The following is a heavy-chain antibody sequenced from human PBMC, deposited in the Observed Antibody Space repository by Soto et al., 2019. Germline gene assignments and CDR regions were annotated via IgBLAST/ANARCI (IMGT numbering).Heavy chain of an antibody. V-gene: IGHV3-33*01. CDR1: GFTFSSYG. Sequence: QVQLVESGGGVVQHGRSLRLSCAASGFTFSSYGMHWVSQAPGKGLEWVAVIWYDGSNKYYADSVKGRFTISRDNSKHTLYLQMNSLRSEDTAVYYCARESTRYYYYYYMDVWGKGTTVTVSS. CDR3: ARESTRYYYYYYMDV. CDR2: IWYDGSNK. J-gene: IGHJ6*03.